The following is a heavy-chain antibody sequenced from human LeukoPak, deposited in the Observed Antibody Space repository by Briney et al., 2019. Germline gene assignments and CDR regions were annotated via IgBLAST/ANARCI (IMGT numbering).Heavy chain of an antibody. CDR2: IYGGGGST. CDR3: TKVGTGLRWFSDY. D-gene: IGHD4-23*01. V-gene: IGHV3-23*01. J-gene: IGHJ4*02. CDR1: GFTFSGSA. Sequence: PGGSLRLSCAGSGFTFSGSAMTWVRQAPGKGLEWVPAIYGGGGSTYYADSVKGRFTISRDNSKNTVYLQMNGLRAEETALYYCTKVGTGLRWFSDYWGQGTLVTVSS.